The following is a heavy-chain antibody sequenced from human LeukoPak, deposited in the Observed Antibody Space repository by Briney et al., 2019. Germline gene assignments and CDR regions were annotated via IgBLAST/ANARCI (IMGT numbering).Heavy chain of an antibody. J-gene: IGHJ4*02. CDR2: INEGGNVK. V-gene: IGHV3-7*01. CDR3: ARVGKNGWDFDH. CDR1: GFTFSAYW. Sequence: GGSLRLSCAASGFTFSAYWMTWVRQAPGKGLEWVANINEGGNVKFYVDSVKGRFTISRDNTKISLYLQMNSLRAEDTAVYYCARVGKNGWDFDHWGQGTLVAVSS. D-gene: IGHD6-19*01.